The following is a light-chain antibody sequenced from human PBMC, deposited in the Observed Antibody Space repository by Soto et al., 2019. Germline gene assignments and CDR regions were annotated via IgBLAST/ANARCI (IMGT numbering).Light chain of an antibody. V-gene: IGKV1-33*01. CDR1: QDISIY. J-gene: IGKJ2*01. CDR2: DAS. CDR3: QQYETLYT. Sequence: IQMTQSPSSLSASVGDSVTITCQASQDISIYLHWYQQHPGKAPKLLIYDASNLEAGVPSRFSGSGSGTHFSLTISSLPPEDFATYYCQQYETLYTFGPGTKLEI.